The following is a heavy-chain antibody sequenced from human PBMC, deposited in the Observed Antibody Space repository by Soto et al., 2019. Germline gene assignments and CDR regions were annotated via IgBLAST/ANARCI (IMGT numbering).Heavy chain of an antibody. CDR3: AREVEQQLAYNWFDP. J-gene: IGHJ5*02. CDR1: GDSISNSRFY. D-gene: IGHD6-13*01. CDR2: IYHTGNA. Sequence: SETLSLTCSVSGDSISNSRFYWAWIRQPPGEGLEWIGSIYHTGNAYYNPSLKSRITINPDTSKNQFSLQLSSVTPEDTAVYYCAREVEQQLAYNWFDPWGQGTLVTVSS. V-gene: IGHV4-39*02.